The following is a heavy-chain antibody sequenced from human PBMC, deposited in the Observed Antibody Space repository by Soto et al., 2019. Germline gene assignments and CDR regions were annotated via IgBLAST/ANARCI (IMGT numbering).Heavy chain of an antibody. D-gene: IGHD1-1*01. Sequence: GGSLRLSCAASGFTFSSYAMTWVRQAPGKGLEWVGIISSSGDGTYYADSVTGRFTISRDNSRNTLILQMHSMRADDTAVYYCAKNADLSRWGMHXWGQGTSLTVS. CDR1: GFTFSSYA. J-gene: IGHJ6*02. CDR3: AKNADLSRWGMHX. CDR2: ISSSGDGT. V-gene: IGHV3-23*01.